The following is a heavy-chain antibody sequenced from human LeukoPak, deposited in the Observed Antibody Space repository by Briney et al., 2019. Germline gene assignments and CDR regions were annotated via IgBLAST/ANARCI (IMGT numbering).Heavy chain of an antibody. D-gene: IGHD2-2*03. CDR1: GFTFGKFV. CDR3: AKDGVDIDKWGYRYY. V-gene: IGHV3-23*01. J-gene: IGHJ4*02. CDR2: ISGDSSIT. Sequence: PGGSLRLSCAASGFTFGKFVVRWVRQAPGKGLAWVSSISGDSSITHYAASVKGRFSIFRDNSKNTVYLQMNSLRVEDTAVYYCAKDGVDIDKWGYRYYWGQGTLVTVSS.